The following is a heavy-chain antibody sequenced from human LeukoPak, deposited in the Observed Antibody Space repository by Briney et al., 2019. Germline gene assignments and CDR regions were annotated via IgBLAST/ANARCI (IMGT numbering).Heavy chain of an antibody. Sequence: SETLSLTCSVSGGSISSRGYYWAWIRQPPGKGLEWIGSISYSGSTYYNPSLKSRVTIPADTSKSQFSLKLSSVTAADTAVYYCARTSYYDSSGYTLDFWGQGALVTVSS. CDR2: ISYSGST. D-gene: IGHD3-22*01. CDR1: GGSISSRGYY. J-gene: IGHJ4*02. V-gene: IGHV4-39*01. CDR3: ARTSYYDSSGYTLDF.